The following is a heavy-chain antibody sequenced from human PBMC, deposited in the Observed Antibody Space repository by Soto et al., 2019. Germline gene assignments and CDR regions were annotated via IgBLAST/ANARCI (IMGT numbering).Heavy chain of an antibody. J-gene: IGHJ4*02. CDR2: IYYSGTT. CDR3: AKGRGDY. Sequence: QVQLQESGPGLVKPSQTLSLTCSVSGDSINSAGYYWTWVRQRPGKGLEWIGYIYYSGTTYYNPSLRNRVTFSLDASKNQFSLKLSSVTAADSAVYYCAKGRGDYWGQGTLVTVSS. CDR1: GDSINSAGYY. V-gene: IGHV4-31*03.